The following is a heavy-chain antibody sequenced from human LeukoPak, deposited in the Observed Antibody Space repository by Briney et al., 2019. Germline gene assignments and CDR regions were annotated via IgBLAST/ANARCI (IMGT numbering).Heavy chain of an antibody. CDR3: ARVGATTLDWYFDL. V-gene: IGHV4-59*08. CDR2: IYYSGST. J-gene: IGHJ2*01. CDR1: GGSISSYY. Sequence: KPSETLSLTCTVSGGSISSYYWSWIRQPPGKGLEWIGYIYYSGSTNYNPSLKSRVTISVDTSKNQFSLKLSSVTAADTAVYYCARVGATTLDWYFDLWGRGTLVTVSS. D-gene: IGHD1-26*01.